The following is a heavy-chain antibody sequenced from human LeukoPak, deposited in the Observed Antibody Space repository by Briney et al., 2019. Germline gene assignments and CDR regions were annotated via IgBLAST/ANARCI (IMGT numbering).Heavy chain of an antibody. V-gene: IGHV1-18*01. Sequence: ASVKVSCKASGYTFTSYGISWVRQAPGQGLEWMAWINPNNGNTKYAQNLQGRVTMTTDTSTSTAYMDLRGLRSDDTAVYYCARETDGGSLFDYWGQGTLVTVSS. D-gene: IGHD1-26*01. CDR1: GYTFTSYG. CDR2: INPNNGNT. J-gene: IGHJ4*02. CDR3: ARETDGGSLFDY.